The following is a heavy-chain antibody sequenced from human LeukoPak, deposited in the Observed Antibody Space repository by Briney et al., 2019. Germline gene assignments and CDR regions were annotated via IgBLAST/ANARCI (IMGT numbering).Heavy chain of an antibody. V-gene: IGHV3-30*02. D-gene: IGHD7-27*01. CDR2: IRYDGSNK. CDR1: GFTVSSNY. J-gene: IGHJ4*02. CDR3: ARDLNWETY. Sequence: AGGSLRLSCAASGFTVSSNYMSWVRQAPGKGLEWVAFIRYDGSNKYYADSVKGRFTISRDNSKNTLYLQMNSLRAEDTAVYYCARDLNWETYWGQGTLVSVSS.